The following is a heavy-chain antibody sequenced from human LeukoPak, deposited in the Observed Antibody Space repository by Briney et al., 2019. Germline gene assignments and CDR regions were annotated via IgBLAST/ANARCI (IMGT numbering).Heavy chain of an antibody. CDR1: GGSISSYI. Sequence: SETLSLTCSVSGGSISSYIWSWIRQPPGKGLEWIGYIYTSGSTDYNPSLKSRVTISVDRSKNQFSLKLNSVTAADTAFYYCARQPGTGGINLWGQGTLVTVSP. J-gene: IGHJ4*02. CDR2: IYTSGST. CDR3: ARQPGTGGINL. D-gene: IGHD3-16*01. V-gene: IGHV4-4*09.